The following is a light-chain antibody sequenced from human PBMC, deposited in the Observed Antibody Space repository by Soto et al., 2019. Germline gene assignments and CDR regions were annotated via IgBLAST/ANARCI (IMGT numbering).Light chain of an antibody. Sequence: DIQMTQSPSSLSASVGDRVTITCRASQSVFNYLHWYQQKPGRAPNLLIYDISTLQSGVPSRFNGSGSGTDFTLTISSLQHEDFATYYCQQLSTYPLTFGGGTKVDIK. CDR3: QQLSTYPLT. J-gene: IGKJ4*01. V-gene: IGKV1-39*01. CDR1: QSVFNY. CDR2: DIS.